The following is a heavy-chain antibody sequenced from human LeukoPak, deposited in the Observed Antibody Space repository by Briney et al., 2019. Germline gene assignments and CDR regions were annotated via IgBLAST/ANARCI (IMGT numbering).Heavy chain of an antibody. Sequence: ASVKVSCKASGGTFSSYAISWVRQAPGQGLEWMGGIIPIFGTPNYAQSFQGRVTITADESTSTAYMELSSLRSEDTAVYYCARGEVPPHYFDYWGQGTLVTVSS. J-gene: IGHJ4*02. CDR3: ARGEVPPHYFDY. CDR1: GGTFSSYA. V-gene: IGHV1-69*13. CDR2: IIPIFGTP.